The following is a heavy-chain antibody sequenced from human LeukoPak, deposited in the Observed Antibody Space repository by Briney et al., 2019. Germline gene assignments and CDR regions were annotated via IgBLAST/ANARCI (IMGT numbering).Heavy chain of an antibody. J-gene: IGHJ4*02. D-gene: IGHD3-9*01. V-gene: IGHV3-30*04. CDR2: LSNDATNK. Sequence: GGSLRLSCIASGFTFSSYAMHWFRQAPGKGLEWVAVLSNDATNKYFADSVTGRFTISRDNSKNTLYLQMNSLRVEYTAVYYCAGTHRNHDILSGYFAYWGQGALVTVSS. CDR1: GFTFSSYA. CDR3: AGTHRNHDILSGYFAY.